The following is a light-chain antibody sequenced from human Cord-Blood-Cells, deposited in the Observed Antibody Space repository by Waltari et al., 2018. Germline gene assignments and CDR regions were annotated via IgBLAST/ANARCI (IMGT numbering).Light chain of an antibody. CDR2: EGS. Sequence: QSALTQPASVSGSPGQSITISCTRTSSDVGRYNLASWYQQHPGKAPKLMIYEGSKRPSGVSNRFSGSKSGNTASLTISGLQAEDEADYYCCSYAGSSTLWVFGGGTKLTVL. V-gene: IGLV2-23*01. J-gene: IGLJ3*02. CDR3: CSYAGSSTLWV. CDR1: SSDVGRYNL.